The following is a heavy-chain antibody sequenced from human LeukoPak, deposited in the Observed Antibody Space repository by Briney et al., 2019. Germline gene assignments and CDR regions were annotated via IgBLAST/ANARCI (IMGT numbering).Heavy chain of an antibody. Sequence: RPGGSLRLSCAASGFTFDDYGMSWVRQAPGKGLEWVSGINWNGGSTGYADSVKGRFTISRDNAKNSLYLQMNSLGAEDTALYYCARRIAARPGMDRGNWFDPWGQGTLVTVSS. D-gene: IGHD6-6*01. CDR2: INWNGGST. V-gene: IGHV3-20*04. J-gene: IGHJ5*02. CDR1: GFTFDDYG. CDR3: ARRIAARPGMDRGNWFDP.